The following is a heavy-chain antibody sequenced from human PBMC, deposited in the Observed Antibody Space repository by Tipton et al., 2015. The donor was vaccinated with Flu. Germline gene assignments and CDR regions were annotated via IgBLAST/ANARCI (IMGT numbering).Heavy chain of an antibody. V-gene: IGHV1-2*05. CDR3: ARRAGIDGRFFDY. J-gene: IGHJ4*02. CDR1: GYNFIAHF. CDR2: VNPVTGLT. Sequence: QLVQSGAEVKQPGAAVRVSCKASGYNFIAHFLHWVRQAPGQGLEWLGRVNPVTGLTNYAPRFRARVNMTSDTAATTAYLELRALTSNDTGVYFCARRAGIDGRFFDYWGQGTHVIVSS. D-gene: IGHD1-26*01.